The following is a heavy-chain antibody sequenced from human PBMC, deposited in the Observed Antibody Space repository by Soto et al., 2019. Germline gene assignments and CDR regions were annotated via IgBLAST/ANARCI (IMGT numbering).Heavy chain of an antibody. CDR1: GGTFSSYA. V-gene: IGHV1-69*13. D-gene: IGHD2-15*01. Sequence: SVKVSCKASGGTFSSYAISWVRQAPGQGLEWMGGIIPIFGTAIYAQKFQGIVTITADESTSTAYMELSSLRSEDTAVYYCARAEDIGRPNAFDIWGQGTMVT. CDR2: IIPIFGTA. J-gene: IGHJ3*02. CDR3: ARAEDIGRPNAFDI.